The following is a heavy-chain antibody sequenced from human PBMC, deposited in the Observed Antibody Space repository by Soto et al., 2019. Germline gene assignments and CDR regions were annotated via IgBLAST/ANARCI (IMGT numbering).Heavy chain of an antibody. CDR2: ITSSSGSI. Sequence: GWSLRLSCASSGFTFISYTMNWVRQAPGKGLEWVSSITSSSGSIYYADSVKGRFTITRDNAQNSLYLQMNSLRADDTAVYFCAGRMAATGYHRLDHWGPGTLVTVSS. J-gene: IGHJ4*02. CDR3: AGRMAATGYHRLDH. V-gene: IGHV3-21*01. CDR1: GFTFISYT. D-gene: IGHD5-12*01.